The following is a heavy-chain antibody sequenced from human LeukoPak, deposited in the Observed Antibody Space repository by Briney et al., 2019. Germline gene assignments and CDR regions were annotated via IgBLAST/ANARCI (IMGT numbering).Heavy chain of an antibody. D-gene: IGHD5-24*01. CDR2: IIPSGHTT. J-gene: IGHJ4*02. Sequence: PGGSLRLSCAASGFTFSSHGMNWVRQAPGKGLEWVSGIIPSGHTTYYADSVRGRFTISGDNSRNTLYLQMNSLRAEDTAVYYCAKDDRWLQFCCWGQGTLVTVSA. CDR3: AKDDRWLQFCC. V-gene: IGHV3-23*01. CDR1: GFTFSSHG.